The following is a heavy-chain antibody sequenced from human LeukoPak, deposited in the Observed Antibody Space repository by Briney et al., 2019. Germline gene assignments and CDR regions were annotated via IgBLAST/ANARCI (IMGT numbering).Heavy chain of an antibody. CDR3: VKALGYCSGGSCLAFDI. V-gene: IGHV3-64D*06. CDR1: GFTFSNYA. CDR2: ISSNGGST. D-gene: IGHD2-15*01. Sequence: GGSLRLSCSASGFTFSNYAMHWVRQAPGKGLEYVLAISSNGGSTYYADSVKGRFTISRDNSKNTLYLQMSSLRAEDTAVYYCVKALGYCSGGSCLAFDIWGQGTMVTVSS. J-gene: IGHJ3*02.